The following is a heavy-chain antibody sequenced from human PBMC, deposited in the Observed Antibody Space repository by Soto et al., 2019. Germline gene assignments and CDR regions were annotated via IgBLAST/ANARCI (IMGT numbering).Heavy chain of an antibody. J-gene: IGHJ4*02. Sequence: PSETLSLTCTVSGDSISSYYWGWIRQPPGKGLEWIGGIYYSGSTYYNPSLKSRVTISVDTSKNQFSLKLSSVTAADTAVYYCARHRGSGSPYFDYWGQGTLVTVSS. CDR2: IYYSGST. D-gene: IGHD1-26*01. CDR3: ARHRGSGSPYFDY. CDR1: GDSISSYY. V-gene: IGHV4-39*01.